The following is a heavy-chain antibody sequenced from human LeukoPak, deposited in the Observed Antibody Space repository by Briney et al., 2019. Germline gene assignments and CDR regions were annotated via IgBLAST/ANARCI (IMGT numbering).Heavy chain of an antibody. CDR3: ARLSDSISCFGFDI. D-gene: IGHD2-2*01. Sequence: GGSLRLSCEASGFTFSRYWMSWVRQAPGKGLEWVANIKQDESEKYYVDSVKGRFTISRDNAKNSLYLQMNSLRAEDTAVYYCARLSDSISCFGFDIWGQGTTVTVSS. J-gene: IGHJ3*02. CDR2: IKQDESEK. CDR1: GFTFSRYW. V-gene: IGHV3-7*01.